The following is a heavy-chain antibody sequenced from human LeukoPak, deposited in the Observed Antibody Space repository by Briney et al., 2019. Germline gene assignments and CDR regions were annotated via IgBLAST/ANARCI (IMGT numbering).Heavy chain of an antibody. CDR3: ARDPTYYYDSSGLAPFFDY. CDR1: GGTFSSYA. J-gene: IGHJ4*02. CDR2: IIPIFGTA. Sequence: SVKVSCKASGGTFSSYAISWVRQAPGQGLEWMGAIIPIFGTANYAQKFQGRVTITADESTSTAYMELSSLRSEDTAVYYCARDPTYYYDSSGLAPFFDYWGQGTLVTVSS. V-gene: IGHV1-69*13. D-gene: IGHD3-22*01.